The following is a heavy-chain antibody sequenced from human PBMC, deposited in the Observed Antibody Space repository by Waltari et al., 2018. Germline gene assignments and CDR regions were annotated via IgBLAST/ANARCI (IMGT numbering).Heavy chain of an antibody. V-gene: IGHV4-59*11. CDR1: GGSISSHY. CDR2: IYYSGST. J-gene: IGHJ2*01. Sequence: QVQLQESGPGLVKPSETLSLTCTVSGGSISSHYWSWIRQPPGKGLEWIGYIYYSGSTNYNPSLKSRVTISVDTSKNQFSLKLSSVTAADTAVYYCARAWDDWYFDLWGRGTLVTVSP. D-gene: IGHD1-26*01. CDR3: ARAWDDWYFDL.